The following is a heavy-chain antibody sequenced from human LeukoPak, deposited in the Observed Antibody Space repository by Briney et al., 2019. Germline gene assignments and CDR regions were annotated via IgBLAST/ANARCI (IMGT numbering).Heavy chain of an antibody. CDR1: GFTFSSYA. CDR3: ARAWELFPNFDY. CDR2: ISYGGSNK. J-gene: IGHJ4*02. D-gene: IGHD3-10*01. Sequence: GGSLRLSCAASGFTFSSYAMHWVRQAPGKGLEWVAVISYGGSNKYYADSVKGRFTISRDNSKNTLYLQMNSLRAEDTAVYYCARAWELFPNFDYWGQGTLVTVSS. V-gene: IGHV3-30-3*01.